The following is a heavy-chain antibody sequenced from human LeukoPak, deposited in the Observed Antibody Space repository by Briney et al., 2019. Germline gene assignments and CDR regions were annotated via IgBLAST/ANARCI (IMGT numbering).Heavy chain of an antibody. J-gene: IGHJ4*02. D-gene: IGHD3-10*02. Sequence: PSQTLSLTCTVSRGSISNADYYWSWIRQHPGRGLEWIGYIYYSGSTYYNPSLKSRVTISVDTSKNQFSLKLSSVTAADTAVYYCASSYYYVFDYWGQGTLVTVSS. CDR3: ASSYYYVFDY. V-gene: IGHV4-31*03. CDR1: RGSISNADYY. CDR2: IYYSGST.